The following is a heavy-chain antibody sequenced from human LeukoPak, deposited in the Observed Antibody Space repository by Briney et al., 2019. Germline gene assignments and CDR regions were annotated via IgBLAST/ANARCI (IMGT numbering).Heavy chain of an antibody. J-gene: IGHJ1*01. V-gene: IGHV3-30*18. CDR2: ISYDGSNK. Sequence: PGRSLRPSCAASGFTFSSYGMHWVRQAPGKGLEWVAVISYDGSNKYYADSVKGRFTISRGNSKNTLYLQMNSLRAEDTAVYYCAKDGQWLVPEAEYFQHWGQGTLVTVSS. CDR1: GFTFSSYG. CDR3: AKDGQWLVPEAEYFQH. D-gene: IGHD6-19*01.